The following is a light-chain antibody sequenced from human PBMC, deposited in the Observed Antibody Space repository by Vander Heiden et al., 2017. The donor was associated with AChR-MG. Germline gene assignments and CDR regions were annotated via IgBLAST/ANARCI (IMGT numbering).Light chain of an antibody. CDR2: GNS. V-gene: IGLV1-40*01. Sequence: QSVLPQPPSVSGAPGQRVPISCTGGSSNIGAGYDVHWYQQLPGTAPKLLIYGNSNRPSGVPDRFSGSKSGTSASLAITGLQAEDEADYYCQSYDSSLSGSWVFGGGTKLTVL. CDR1: SSNIGAGYD. CDR3: QSYDSSLSGSWV. J-gene: IGLJ3*02.